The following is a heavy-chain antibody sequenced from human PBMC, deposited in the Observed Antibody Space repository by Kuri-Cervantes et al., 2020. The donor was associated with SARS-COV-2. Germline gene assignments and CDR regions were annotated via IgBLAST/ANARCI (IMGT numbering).Heavy chain of an antibody. CDR2: ISYDGSNK. J-gene: IGHJ6*02. V-gene: IGHV3-30-3*01. Sequence: GGSLRLSCAASGFTFSSYAMHWVRQAPGKGLEWVAVISYDGSNKYYADSVKGRFTTSRDNSKNTLYLQMNSLRAEDTAVYYCARDLGVVVPAIDYGMDVWGQGTTVTVSS. CDR1: GFTFSSYA. D-gene: IGHD2-2*01. CDR3: ARDLGVVVPAIDYGMDV.